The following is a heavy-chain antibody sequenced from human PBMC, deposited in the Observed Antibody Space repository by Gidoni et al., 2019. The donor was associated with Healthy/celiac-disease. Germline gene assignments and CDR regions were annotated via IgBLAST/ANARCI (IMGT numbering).Heavy chain of an antibody. Sequence: QVQLVESGGGVVQPGRSLRRSCAAPGFTFSSYGMPWVRQAPGKGLEWVAVISYDGSNKYYVDSVKGRFTISRDNSKNTLYLQMNSLRAEDTAVYYCAKEGGIAVASHMYYYYYYGMDVWGQGTTVTVSS. D-gene: IGHD6-19*01. CDR1: GFTFSSYG. CDR2: ISYDGSNK. J-gene: IGHJ6*02. CDR3: AKEGGIAVASHMYYYYYYGMDV. V-gene: IGHV3-30*18.